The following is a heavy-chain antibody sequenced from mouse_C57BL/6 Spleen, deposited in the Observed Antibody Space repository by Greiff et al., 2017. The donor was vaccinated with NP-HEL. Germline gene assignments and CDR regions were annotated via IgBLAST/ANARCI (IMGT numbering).Heavy chain of an antibody. J-gene: IGHJ2*01. Sequence: EVKLMESEGGLVQPGSSIKLSCTASGFTFSDYYMAWVRQVPEKGLEWVANINYDGSSTYYLDSLKSRFIISRDNAKNILYLQMSSLKSEDTATYYCARSRLLTGFDYWGQGTTLPVSS. CDR1: GFTFSDYY. CDR3: ARSRLLTGFDY. V-gene: IGHV5-16*01. D-gene: IGHD3-2*02. CDR2: INYDGSST.